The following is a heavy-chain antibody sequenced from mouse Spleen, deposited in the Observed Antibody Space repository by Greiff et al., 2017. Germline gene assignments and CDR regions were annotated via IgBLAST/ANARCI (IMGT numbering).Heavy chain of an antibody. CDR3: ARQSSGYAMDY. D-gene: IGHD3-1*01. J-gene: IGHJ4*01. CDR1: GFTFSSYT. V-gene: IGHV5-9*01. Sequence: EVMLVESGGGLVKPGGSLKLSCAASGFTFSSYTMSWVRQTPAKRLEWVANISSGGGNIYYPDSVKGRVTISSDNASNTLYLQMSTLRSEDTAMYYCARQSSGYAMDYWGQGTSVTVSS. CDR2: ISSGGGNI.